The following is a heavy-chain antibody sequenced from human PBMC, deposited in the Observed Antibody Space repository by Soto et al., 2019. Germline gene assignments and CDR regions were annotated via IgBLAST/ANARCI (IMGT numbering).Heavy chain of an antibody. J-gene: IGHJ3*02. CDR2: ISSSSSYI. D-gene: IGHD5-12*01. Sequence: PGGSLSLSCAASGFTFSSYSMNWVRQAPGKGLEWVSSISSSSSYIYYADSVKGRFTISRDNAKNSLYLQMNSLRAEDTAVYYCARVGGYDFGFDIWGQGTMVTVSS. CDR3: ARVGGYDFGFDI. V-gene: IGHV3-21*01. CDR1: GFTFSSYS.